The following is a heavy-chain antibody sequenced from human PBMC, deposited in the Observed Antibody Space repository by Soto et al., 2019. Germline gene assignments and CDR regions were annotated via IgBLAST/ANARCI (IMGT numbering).Heavy chain of an antibody. CDR1: GGTFSSYA. V-gene: IGHV1-69*13. D-gene: IGHD3-22*01. Sequence: SVKVSCKASGGTFSSYAISWVRQAPGQGLEWMGGIVPIFGTANYAQKFQGRVTITADESTSTAYMELSSLRPEDTAVYYCARDRYYYDSSGYYYGGYFEYWG. CDR2: IVPIFGTA. CDR3: ARDRYYYDSSGYYYGGYFEY. J-gene: IGHJ4*01.